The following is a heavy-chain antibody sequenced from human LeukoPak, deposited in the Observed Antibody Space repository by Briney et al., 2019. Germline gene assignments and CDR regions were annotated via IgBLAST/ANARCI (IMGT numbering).Heavy chain of an antibody. CDR3: ARGAGRYYDSSGYYIDF. CDR2: IRYDGSNN. CDR1: GFTFSSYG. V-gene: IGHV3-30*02. Sequence: GGSLRLSCVASGFTFSSYGMHWVRQAPGKGLEWVAFIRYDGSNNYYADSVKGRFTTSRDSSKNTLYLQMNSLRAEDTAVYYCARGAGRYYDSSGYYIDFWGQGTLVTVSS. J-gene: IGHJ4*02. D-gene: IGHD3-22*01.